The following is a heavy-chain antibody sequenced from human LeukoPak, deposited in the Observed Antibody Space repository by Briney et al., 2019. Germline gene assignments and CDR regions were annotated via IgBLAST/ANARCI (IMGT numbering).Heavy chain of an antibody. CDR2: ISLNGGSS. CDR1: GFTFDEYG. Sequence: GGSLRLSCAASGFTFDEYGMSWVRQAPGKGLEWVSGISLNGGSSGYADSVKGRFTISRDNANNSISLQMNSLRVEDTALYYCVRSITMFQYRGQGTLVTVSS. D-gene: IGHD3-10*01. V-gene: IGHV3-20*04. CDR3: VRSITMFQY. J-gene: IGHJ1*01.